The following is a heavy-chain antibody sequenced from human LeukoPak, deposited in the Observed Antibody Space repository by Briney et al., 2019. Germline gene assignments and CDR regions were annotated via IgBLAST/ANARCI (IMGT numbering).Heavy chain of an antibody. D-gene: IGHD3-16*02. Sequence: PSETLSLTCTVSGGSISSSSYYWGWVRQPPGKGLEWIGSIYYSGSTYYNPSLKSRVTISVDTSKNQFSLKLSSVTAADAAVYYCARLRSYRSGPHLRGPDYWGQGTLVTVSS. V-gene: IGHV4-39*07. CDR1: GGSISSSSYY. J-gene: IGHJ4*02. CDR2: IYYSGST. CDR3: ARLRSYRSGPHLRGPDY.